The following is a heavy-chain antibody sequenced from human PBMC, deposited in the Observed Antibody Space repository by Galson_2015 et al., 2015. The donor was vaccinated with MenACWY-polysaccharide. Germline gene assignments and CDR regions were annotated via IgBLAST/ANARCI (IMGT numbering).Heavy chain of an antibody. CDR2: IQYDGRNK. J-gene: IGHJ3*02. CDR3: AREGSRIVFHAFDI. Sequence: SLRLSCAASGSRFSNSALHWVRQAPGAGLEWVAVIQYDGRNKVYADSGKGRFSISRDNSKNTVLLEMNTLGVEDTAVYYCAREGSRIVFHAFDIWGQGTTVTVS. V-gene: IGHV3-33*01. D-gene: IGHD2-2*01. CDR1: GSRFSNSA.